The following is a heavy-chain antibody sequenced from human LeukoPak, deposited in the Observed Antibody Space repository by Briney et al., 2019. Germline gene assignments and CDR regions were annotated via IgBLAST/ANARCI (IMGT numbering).Heavy chain of an antibody. J-gene: IGHJ6*03. CDR3: ARGRGPPNANRDFYFYYYVDV. D-gene: IGHD2-8*01. CDR1: GYTFTNYA. Sequence: GASVKVSCKASGYTFTNYAIHWVRQAPGQRFEWMGWINAANGHTKYSQEFQDRITITRGTSATTAYMELNNLRSEDMARYYCARGRGPPNANRDFYFYYYVDVWGTGTTVAVSS. V-gene: IGHV1-3*03. CDR2: INAANGHT.